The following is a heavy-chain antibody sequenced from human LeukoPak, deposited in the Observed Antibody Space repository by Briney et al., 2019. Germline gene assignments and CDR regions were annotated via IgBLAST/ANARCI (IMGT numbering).Heavy chain of an antibody. J-gene: IGHJ4*02. CDR3: ARSSTPGIAVAGTMDY. CDR1: GFTFSSYS. Sequence: GGSLRLSCAASGFTFSSYSMNWVRQAPGKGLEWVSSISSSSYIYYADSVKGRFTISRDNAKNSLYLQMNSLRAEDTAVYYCARSSTPGIAVAGTMDYWGQGTLVTVSS. D-gene: IGHD6-19*01. CDR2: ISSSSYI. V-gene: IGHV3-21*01.